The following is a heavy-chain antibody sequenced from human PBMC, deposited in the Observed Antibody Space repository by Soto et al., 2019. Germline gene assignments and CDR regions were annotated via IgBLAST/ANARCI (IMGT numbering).Heavy chain of an antibody. CDR2: ISAYNGNT. CDR3: ARDLQADY. V-gene: IGHV1-18*01. CDR1: GYTFTSYG. J-gene: IGHJ4*02. Sequence: VKVSCKASGYTFTSYGISWVRQAPGQGLEWMGWISAYNGNTNYAQRLQGRVTMTTDTSASTAYMELSSLRSEDTAVYYCARDLQADYWGQGTLVTVPQ.